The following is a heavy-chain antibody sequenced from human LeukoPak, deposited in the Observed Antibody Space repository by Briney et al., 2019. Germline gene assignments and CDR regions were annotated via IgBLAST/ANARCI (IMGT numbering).Heavy chain of an antibody. D-gene: IGHD3-10*01. Sequence: SETLSLTCAVYGGSLSGYYWSWIRQPPGKGLEWIGEINHSGSTNYNPSLKSRVTISVDKSKNQFPLKLSSVTAADTAVYYCARDFRNYGSGSYDAFDIWGQGTMVTVSS. CDR1: GGSLSGYY. J-gene: IGHJ3*02. CDR2: INHSGST. CDR3: ARDFRNYGSGSYDAFDI. V-gene: IGHV4-34*01.